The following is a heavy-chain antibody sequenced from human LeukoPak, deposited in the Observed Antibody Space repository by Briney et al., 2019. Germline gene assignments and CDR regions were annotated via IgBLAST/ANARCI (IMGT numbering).Heavy chain of an antibody. J-gene: IGHJ3*02. CDR2: IYYTGNT. Sequence: SETLSLTCSVSGDSITGYYRGWIRQPPGKGLEWIGNIYYTGNTYYNSSLESRVTISLDTSKNQFSLKVISMTAADTAAYHCTKSDGYGLIRICGRGTMVTVSS. D-gene: IGHD3-10*01. V-gene: IGHV4-38-2*02. CDR3: TKSDGYGLIRI. CDR1: GDSITGYY.